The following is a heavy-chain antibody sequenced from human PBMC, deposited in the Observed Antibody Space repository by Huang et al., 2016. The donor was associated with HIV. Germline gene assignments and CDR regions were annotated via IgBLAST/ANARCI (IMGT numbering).Heavy chain of an antibody. CDR1: GGSFRNYF. Sequence: QVHLQQWGAGLLKPSEALSLTCAVYGGSFRNYFWSWIRQPPGKGLEWIGEINQSGRTCNSPSLKSRVTISVDTSKNQFSLKLSSVTAADTAVYYCARVEINTLTGYFSSFDNWGQGTLVTVSS. CDR3: ARVEINTLTGYFSSFDN. V-gene: IGHV4-34*01. J-gene: IGHJ4*02. D-gene: IGHD3-9*01. CDR2: INQSGRT.